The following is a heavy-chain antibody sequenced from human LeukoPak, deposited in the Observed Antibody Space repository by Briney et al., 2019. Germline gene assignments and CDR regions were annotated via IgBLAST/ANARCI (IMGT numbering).Heavy chain of an antibody. CDR2: ISSSGSTI. CDR3: ARGRRNYDFSNWFDP. J-gene: IGHJ5*02. Sequence: GGSLRLSCAASGFTFSDYYMSWIRQVPGKGLEWVSYISSSGSTIYYADSVKGRFTISRDNAKNSLYLQMNSLRAEDTAVYYCARGRRNYDFSNWFDPWGQGTLVTVSS. V-gene: IGHV3-11*01. CDR1: GFTFSDYY. D-gene: IGHD3-3*01.